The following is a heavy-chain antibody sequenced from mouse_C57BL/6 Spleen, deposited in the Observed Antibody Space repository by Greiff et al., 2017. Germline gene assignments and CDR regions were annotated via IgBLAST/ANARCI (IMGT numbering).Heavy chain of an antibody. D-gene: IGHD1-1*01. V-gene: IGHV1-54*01. CDR1: GYAFTNYL. CDR2: INPGSGGT. Sequence: VQLQQSGAELVRPGTSVKVSCKASGYAFTNYLIEWVKQWPGQGLEWIGVINPGSGGTNYNEKFKGKATLTADKSSSTAYMQLSSLTSEDSAVYFCAILTTVVADWYFDVWGTGTTVTVSS. CDR3: AILTTVVADWYFDV. J-gene: IGHJ1*03.